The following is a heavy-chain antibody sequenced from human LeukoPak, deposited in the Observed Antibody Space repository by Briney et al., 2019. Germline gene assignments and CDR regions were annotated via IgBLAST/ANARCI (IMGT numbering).Heavy chain of an antibody. V-gene: IGHV3-11*06. CDR3: ARDGIAAVDFDY. J-gene: IGHJ4*02. D-gene: IGHD6-13*01. CDR1: GFTFSDHY. Sequence: GGSLRLSCTASGFTFSDHYMTWIRQAPGKGLEWVSYISSSGSDTDYRDSVKGRFTISRDNAKKSLFLQMNSLRVEDTAVYYCARDGIAAVDFDYWGQGILVTVSS. CDR2: ISSSGSDT.